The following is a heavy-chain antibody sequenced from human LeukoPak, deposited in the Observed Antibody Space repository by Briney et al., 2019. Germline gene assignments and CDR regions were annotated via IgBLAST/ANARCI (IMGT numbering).Heavy chain of an antibody. CDR3: ASVSSIAGRPLGY. CDR2: ISGSGGST. D-gene: IGHD6-6*01. CDR1: GFTFSSYA. V-gene: IGHV3-23*01. Sequence: PGGSLRLSCAASGFTFSSYAMSWVRQAPGKGLEWVSAISGSGGSTYYADSVKGRFTISRDNSKNTLYLQMNSLRAEDTAVYYCASVSSIAGRPLGYWGQGTLVTVSS. J-gene: IGHJ4*02.